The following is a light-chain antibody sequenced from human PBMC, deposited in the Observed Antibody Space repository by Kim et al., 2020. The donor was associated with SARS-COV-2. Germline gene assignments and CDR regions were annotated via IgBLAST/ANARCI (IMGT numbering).Light chain of an antibody. CDR2: GAS. V-gene: IGKV3-15*01. Sequence: VSPGERATLSCRASQSVSSTLAWYQQKPGQAPRHLIYGASTRATGIPARFSGSGSGTEFTLTISSLQSEDFAVYYCQQYNNWPITFGQGTRLEIK. CDR3: QQYNNWPIT. J-gene: IGKJ5*01. CDR1: QSVSST.